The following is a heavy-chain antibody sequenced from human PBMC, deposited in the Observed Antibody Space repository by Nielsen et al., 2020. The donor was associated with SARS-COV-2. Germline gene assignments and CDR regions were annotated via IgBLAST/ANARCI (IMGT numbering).Heavy chain of an antibody. V-gene: IGHV1-18*01. Sequence: ASVKVSCKASGYTFTSYGISWVRQAPGQGLEWMGWISAYNGNTNYAQKLQGRVTMTTDTSTSTAYMELSSLRSEDTAVYYCARDPYNWNDAFDIWGQGTMVTVSS. CDR2: ISAYNGNT. J-gene: IGHJ3*02. CDR3: ARDPYNWNDAFDI. D-gene: IGHD1-20*01. CDR1: GYTFTSYG.